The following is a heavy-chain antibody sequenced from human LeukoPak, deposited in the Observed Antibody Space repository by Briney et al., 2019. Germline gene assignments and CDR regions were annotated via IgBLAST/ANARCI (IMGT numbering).Heavy chain of an antibody. D-gene: IGHD5-18*01. J-gene: IGHJ4*02. CDR1: GFTFGSYW. Sequence: PGGSLRLSCTASGFTFGSYWMTWVRQAPGKGLEWVANINQDGSEEYYVDSVKGRFTISRDNTKNSLYLQMNTLRAEDTAVYFCARLSPERGYSYGPLDNYFDYWGQGTLVTVSS. V-gene: IGHV3-7*01. CDR2: INQDGSEE. CDR3: ARLSPERGYSYGPLDNYFDY.